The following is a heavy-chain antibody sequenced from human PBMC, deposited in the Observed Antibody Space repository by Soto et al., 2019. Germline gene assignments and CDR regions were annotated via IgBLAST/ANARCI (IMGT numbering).Heavy chain of an antibody. V-gene: IGHV4-59*08. CDR1: GGSISSYY. CDR3: ARGPPGVYYYGSGSYYDY. Sequence: ETLSLTCTVSGGSISSYYWSWIRQPPGKGLEWIGYIYYSGSTNYNPSLKSRVTISVDTSKNQFSLKLSSVTAADTAVYYCARGPPGVYYYGSGSYYDYWGQGTLVTVSS. D-gene: IGHD3-10*01. CDR2: IYYSGST. J-gene: IGHJ4*02.